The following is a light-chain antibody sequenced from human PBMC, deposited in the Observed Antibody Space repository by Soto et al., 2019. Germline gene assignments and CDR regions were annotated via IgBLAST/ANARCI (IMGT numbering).Light chain of an antibody. Sequence: DIQMTQSPSSLSASVGDRVTITCRASRSISSYLNWYQQKPGKAPKLLIYAASSLQSGVPSRFSGSGSGTDFTLTISSLQPDDFATYYCQQYNTYSWTFGQGTKVDIK. J-gene: IGKJ1*01. V-gene: IGKV1-39*01. CDR1: RSISSY. CDR2: AAS. CDR3: QQYNTYSWT.